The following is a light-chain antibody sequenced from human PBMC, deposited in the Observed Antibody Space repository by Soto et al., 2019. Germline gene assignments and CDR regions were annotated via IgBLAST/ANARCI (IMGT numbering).Light chain of an antibody. Sequence: PGERATLSCRASQSVSSSYLAWYQQKPGQAPRLLIYGASSRATGIPDRFSGSGSGTDFTLTISRLEPEDFAVYYCQQYGSSPRTFGQGTRVEIK. CDR1: QSVSSSY. J-gene: IGKJ1*01. V-gene: IGKV3-20*01. CDR3: QQYGSSPRT. CDR2: GAS.